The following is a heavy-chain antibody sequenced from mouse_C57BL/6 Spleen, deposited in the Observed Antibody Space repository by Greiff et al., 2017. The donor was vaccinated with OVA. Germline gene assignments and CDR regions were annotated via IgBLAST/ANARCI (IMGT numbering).Heavy chain of an antibody. D-gene: IGHD1-1*02. V-gene: IGHV1-61*01. CDR3: AREGVGGDYYSMDY. J-gene: IGHJ4*01. CDR1: GYTFTSYW. Sequence: QVQLQQPGAELVRPGSSVKLSCKASGYTFTSYWMDWVKQRPGQGLEWIGNIYPSDSETHYNQKFKDKATLTVDKSSSTAYMQLSSLTSEDSAVFDCAREGVGGDYYSMDYWGQGTSVTVSS. CDR2: IYPSDSET.